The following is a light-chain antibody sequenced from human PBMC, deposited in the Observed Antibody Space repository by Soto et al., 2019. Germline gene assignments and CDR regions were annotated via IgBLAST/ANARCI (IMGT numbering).Light chain of an antibody. CDR2: ATS. V-gene: IGKV1-39*01. Sequence: DIQMTQSPSFLSASVGDRVTISCRASQAINTYLNWYQHKPGKDPKLLIYATSDFQSGVPSRFSGGGSGTAFSLPIINRQPEDVAAYYCQQSYSTLPITFGQGTRVEV. CDR1: QAINTY. J-gene: IGKJ5*01. CDR3: QQSYSTLPIT.